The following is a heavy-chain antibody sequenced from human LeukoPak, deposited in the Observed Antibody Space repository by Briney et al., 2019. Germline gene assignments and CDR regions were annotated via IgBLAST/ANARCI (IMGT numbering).Heavy chain of an antibody. J-gene: IGHJ5*02. CDR3: ASTPTVVVPAAILDP. Sequence: PSETLSLTCTVSGGSISSSSYYWGWIRQPPGKGLEWIGSIYYSGSTYYNPSLKSRVTISVDTSKNQFSLKLSSVTAADTAVYYCASTPTVVVPAAILDPWGQRTLVTVSS. V-gene: IGHV4-39*01. CDR2: IYYSGST. CDR1: GGSISSSSYY. D-gene: IGHD2-2*01.